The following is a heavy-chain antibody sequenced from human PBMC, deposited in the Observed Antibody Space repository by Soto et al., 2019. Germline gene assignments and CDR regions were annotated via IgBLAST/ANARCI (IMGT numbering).Heavy chain of an antibody. J-gene: IGHJ5*02. CDR3: ATRITVFGLLLPPFDP. V-gene: IGHV4-34*01. Sequence: ETLYLTCAVSGWSVNGYDWNWILQPPGKGLEWIGEINHTGGTNYNPSLKSRVTMSVDTSKNQFSLRLSSVTAADTAIYYCATRITVFGLLLPPFDPWGQGTKVTVSS. D-gene: IGHD3-3*01. CDR2: INHTGGT. CDR1: GWSVNGYD.